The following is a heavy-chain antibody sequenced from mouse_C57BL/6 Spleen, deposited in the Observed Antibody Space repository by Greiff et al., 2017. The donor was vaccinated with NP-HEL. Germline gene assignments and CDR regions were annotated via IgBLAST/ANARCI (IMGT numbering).Heavy chain of an antibody. D-gene: IGHD1-1*01. J-gene: IGHJ4*01. CDR1: GYTFTSYW. CDR2: IDPSDSET. CDR3: ARYHYYGSSPYAMDY. Sequence: QVQLQQPGAELVRPGSSVKLSCKASGYTFTSYWMHWVKQRPIQGLEWIGNIDPSDSETHYNQKFKDKATLTVDKSSSTAYMQLSSLTSEDSAVYYSARYHYYGSSPYAMDYWGQGTSVTVSS. V-gene: IGHV1-52*01.